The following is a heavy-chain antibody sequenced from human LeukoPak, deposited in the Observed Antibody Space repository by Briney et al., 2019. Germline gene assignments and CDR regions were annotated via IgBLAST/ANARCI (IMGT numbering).Heavy chain of an antibody. J-gene: IGHJ4*02. V-gene: IGHV4-59*01. Sequence: SETLSLTCTVSGVSISPYYWSWIRRSPGKGLEWMGYVYYSGSTNYNSSFKSRVTMSVDTSKNQFSLKLSSVTAADTAVYYCARILNSGSYYDLDYWGQGTLVTVSS. CDR3: ARILNSGSYYDLDY. CDR2: VYYSGST. D-gene: IGHD1-26*01. CDR1: GVSISPYY.